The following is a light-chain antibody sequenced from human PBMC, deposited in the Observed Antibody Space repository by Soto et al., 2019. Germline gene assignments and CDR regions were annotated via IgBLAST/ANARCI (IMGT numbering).Light chain of an antibody. CDR2: GAS. J-gene: IGKJ2*01. CDR1: QIITKNY. Sequence: EIVLTQSPGTLSLSPGERVTLSCRASQIITKNYLAWYQQKAGQAPRLLIFGASNRAAGIPDRFSGSGSGKDFSLTISKLEPEDFAVYYCEQYGSSPYTFGQGTKL. CDR3: EQYGSSPYT. V-gene: IGKV3-20*01.